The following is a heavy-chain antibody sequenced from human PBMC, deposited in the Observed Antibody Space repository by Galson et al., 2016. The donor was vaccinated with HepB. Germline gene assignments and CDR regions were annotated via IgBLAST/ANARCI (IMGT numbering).Heavy chain of an antibody. CDR2: ISGDGRTI. Sequence: SLRLSCATSGFTFSYYYVSWIRQAPGKGLEWVSYISGDGRTINYADSVKGRFTISRDNAKNSLYLHMNSLTGEDMAVYYCARMFPLYSSGWYVRGDGWFDAWGQGILVTVSS. J-gene: IGHJ5*02. CDR3: ARMFPLYSSGWYVRGDGWFDA. CDR1: GFTFSYYY. D-gene: IGHD6-19*01. V-gene: IGHV3-11*01.